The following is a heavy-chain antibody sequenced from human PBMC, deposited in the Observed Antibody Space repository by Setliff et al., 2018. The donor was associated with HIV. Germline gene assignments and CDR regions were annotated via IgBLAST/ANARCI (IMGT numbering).Heavy chain of an antibody. CDR3: ATYADRESNRFDP. Sequence: PSETLSLTCTVSGGSISSSSYYWGWIRQPPGKGLEWIGSIYYSGSTSYNPSLSSRLTISVDTSKNQFSLKLSSVTAADTAVYYCATYADRESNRFDPWGQGILVTVSS. J-gene: IGHJ5*02. V-gene: IGHV4-39*01. CDR1: GGSISSSSYY. D-gene: IGHD3-10*01. CDR2: IYYSGST.